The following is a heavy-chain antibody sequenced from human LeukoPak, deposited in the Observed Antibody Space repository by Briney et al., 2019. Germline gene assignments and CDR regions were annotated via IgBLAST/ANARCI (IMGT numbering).Heavy chain of an antibody. J-gene: IGHJ4*02. V-gene: IGHV3-23*01. CDR2: ISGRGGST. Sequence: QPGGSLILSCAASGFTFSSYATSWVRQAPGKGLEWVSVISGRGGSTYYADSVKGRFTISRDNSKNTLYLQMNSLRAEDTAVYYCARDSQHLNFDYWGQGTLVTVSS. CDR1: GFTFSSYA. CDR3: ARDSQHLNFDY. D-gene: IGHD3-3*02.